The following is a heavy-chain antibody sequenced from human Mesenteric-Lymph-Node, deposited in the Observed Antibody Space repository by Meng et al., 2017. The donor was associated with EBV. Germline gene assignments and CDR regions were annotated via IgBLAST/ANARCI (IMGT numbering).Heavy chain of an antibody. D-gene: IGHD3-9*01. Sequence: GQRLASGPVLVKPSGTLSLSCTVSGGSISSNNWCTWVRQPPGKGLEWIGEIFHTGSTNYNPSLKSRVTMSVDKSKNLFSLTLNSVIAADTAVYYCASHTTYSTTGYLFLQHWGQGTLVTVSS. J-gene: IGHJ1*01. CDR3: ASHTTYSTTGYLFLQH. CDR2: IFHTGST. CDR1: GGSISSNNW. V-gene: IGHV4-4*02.